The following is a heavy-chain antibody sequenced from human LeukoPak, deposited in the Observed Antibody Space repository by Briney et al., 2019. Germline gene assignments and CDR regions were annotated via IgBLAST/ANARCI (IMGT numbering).Heavy chain of an antibody. D-gene: IGHD2-15*01. CDR1: GYTFTGYY. V-gene: IGHV1-2*02. J-gene: IGHJ5*02. Sequence: ASVKVSCKASGYTFTGYYMHWVRQAPGQGLEWMGWINLKSGGTNYAGKFQGRVTMTRDTSISTVYMALNRLRSDDTAVYYCARGPPEYCSGGSCYSGRNWIDPWGQGTLVTVSS. CDR3: ARGPPEYCSGGSCYSGRNWIDP. CDR2: INLKSGGT.